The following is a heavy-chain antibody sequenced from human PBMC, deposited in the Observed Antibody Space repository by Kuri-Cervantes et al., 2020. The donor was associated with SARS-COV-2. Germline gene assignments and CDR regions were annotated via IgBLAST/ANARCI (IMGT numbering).Heavy chain of an antibody. Sequence: GGSLRLSCAASGFTFSSYEMNWVRQAPGKGLEWVSYISSSGSTIYYADSVKGRFTISRDNSKNSLYLQMNSLRTEDTALYYCAKDSYYDNDYWGQGTLVTVSS. V-gene: IGHV3-48*03. D-gene: IGHD3-22*01. J-gene: IGHJ4*02. CDR1: GFTFSSYE. CDR3: AKDSYYDNDY. CDR2: ISSSGSTI.